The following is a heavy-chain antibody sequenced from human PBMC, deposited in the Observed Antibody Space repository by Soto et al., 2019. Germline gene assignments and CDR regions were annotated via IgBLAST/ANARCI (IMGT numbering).Heavy chain of an antibody. D-gene: IGHD6-19*01. CDR2: IYYSGST. CDR3: ARDFTDSSGPTLGMGV. J-gene: IGHJ6*02. V-gene: IGHV4-31*03. Sequence: QVQLQESGPGLVKPSQTLSLTCTVSGGSISSGGYYWSWIRQHPGKGLEWIGSIYYSGSTYYNPSLKSRVTISVDTSKNQFSLKLSSVTAADTAVYYCARDFTDSSGPTLGMGVWGQGTTVTVSS. CDR1: GGSISSGGYY.